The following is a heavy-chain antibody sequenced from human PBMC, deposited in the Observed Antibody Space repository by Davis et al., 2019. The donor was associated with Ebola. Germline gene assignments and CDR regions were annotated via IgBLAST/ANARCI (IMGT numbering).Heavy chain of an antibody. CDR3: ARDRGGDYSFDY. J-gene: IGHJ4*02. CDR2: INAGNGNT. V-gene: IGHV1-3*01. D-gene: IGHD3-10*01. CDR1: GYTFTSYA. Sequence: ASVKVSCKASGYTFTSYAMHWVRQAPGQRLEWMGWINAGNGNTKYSQKFQGRVTITRDTSASTAYMELSSLRSGDTAVYYCARDRGGDYSFDYWGQGTLVTVSS.